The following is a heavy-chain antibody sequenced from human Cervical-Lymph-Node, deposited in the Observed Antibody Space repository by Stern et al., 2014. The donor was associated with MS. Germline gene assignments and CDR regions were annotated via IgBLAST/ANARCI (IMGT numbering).Heavy chain of an antibody. J-gene: IGHJ4*02. CDR2: ISSSSSYI. Sequence: EMQLVESGGGLVKPGGSVRLSCAASGFTFSRYTMTWVRQAPGKGLELVSSISSSSSYIYYADSVKGRFTISRDNANNSVFLQMNSLRAEDTAIYYCAPPPAMAGAVVDFWGQGTLVTVSS. D-gene: IGHD6-19*01. CDR3: APPPAMAGAVVDF. V-gene: IGHV3-21*01. CDR1: GFTFSRYT.